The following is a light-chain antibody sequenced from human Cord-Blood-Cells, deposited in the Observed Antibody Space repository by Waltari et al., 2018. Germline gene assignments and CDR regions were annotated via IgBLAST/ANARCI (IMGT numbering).Light chain of an antibody. J-gene: IGLJ1*01. V-gene: IGLV3-1*01. CDR3: QAWDSSLYV. Sequence: SSELTQPPSVSVSPGQTASLTCSGDKLGDKYACWYQQKPGQSPVLVIYQDSKRPSGIPERFSGSNSGNTATLTISGTQAMDEADYYCQAWDSSLYVFGTGTKVTVL. CDR2: QDS. CDR1: KLGDKY.